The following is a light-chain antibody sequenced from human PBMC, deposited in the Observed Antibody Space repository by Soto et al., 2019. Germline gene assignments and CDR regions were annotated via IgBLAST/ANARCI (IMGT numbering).Light chain of an antibody. Sequence: EIVMTQSPATLSVSPGERATLSCRASQSVSSNLAWYQQKPGQAPRLLIYGASTRATGIPARFSGSGSGTEFTLTISSLQSEDFAVYFCHLYGSSRAFGQGTKVDIK. CDR2: GAS. V-gene: IGKV3-15*01. CDR1: QSVSSN. J-gene: IGKJ1*01. CDR3: HLYGSSRA.